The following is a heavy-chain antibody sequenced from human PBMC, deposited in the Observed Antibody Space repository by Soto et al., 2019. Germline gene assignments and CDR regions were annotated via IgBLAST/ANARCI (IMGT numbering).Heavy chain of an antibody. V-gene: IGHV3-23*01. CDR2: ISGSGGST. CDR3: AKDPKFRGHYYYGMDV. CDR1: GFTFSSYA. J-gene: IGHJ6*02. Sequence: GGSLRLSCAASGFTFSSYAMSWVRQAPGKGLEWVSAISGSGGSTYYADSVKGRFTISRDNSKNTLYLQMNSLRAEDTAVYYCAKDPKFRGHYYYGMDVWGQGTTVTVSS. D-gene: IGHD2-21*01.